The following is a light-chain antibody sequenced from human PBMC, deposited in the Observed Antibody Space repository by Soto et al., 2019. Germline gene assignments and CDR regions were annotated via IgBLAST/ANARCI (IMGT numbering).Light chain of an antibody. CDR2: VNT. CDR1: DSNIGAGYS. J-gene: IGLJ2*01. Sequence: QSVLTQPPSVSGAPGQRVTISCTGSDSNIGAGYSVNWYQQIPGTAPKLLVYVNTNRPSGVPDRFSGSTSGTIASLAITGLQAEDEADYYCQSYDIRLNGLTFGLGTKLTVL. V-gene: IGLV1-40*01. CDR3: QSYDIRLNGLT.